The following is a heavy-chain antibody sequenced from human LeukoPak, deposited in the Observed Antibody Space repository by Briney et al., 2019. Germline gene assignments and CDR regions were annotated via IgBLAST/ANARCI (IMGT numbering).Heavy chain of an antibody. CDR1: GFTFSSYA. Sequence: GGSLRLSCAASGFTFSSYAMRWVRQAPGKGIEWVAVISYDGSNKYYATSVRRRFTISRDNSKNTLYLQMSSLRDEDTAVYYCARGCCSSTSCDRFDYWGQGTLVTVSS. V-gene: IGHV3-30*01. CDR3: ARGCCSSTSCDRFDY. J-gene: IGHJ4*02. CDR2: ISYDGSNK. D-gene: IGHD2-2*01.